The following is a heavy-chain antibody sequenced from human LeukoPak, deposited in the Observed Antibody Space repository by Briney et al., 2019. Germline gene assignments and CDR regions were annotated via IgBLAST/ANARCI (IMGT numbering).Heavy chain of an antibody. CDR1: GFTFSNYG. Sequence: GGSLRLSCAASGFTFSNYGMHWVRQAPGKGLEWVAVKWYDGTNKYYADSVKGRFTISRDNSKNTLYLQMNSLRAEDTAIYYCAKAEGKNPTGGRWLDWGQGTLVTVSS. V-gene: IGHV3-33*06. J-gene: IGHJ4*02. CDR3: AKAEGKNPTGGRWLD. CDR2: KWYDGTNK. D-gene: IGHD6-19*01.